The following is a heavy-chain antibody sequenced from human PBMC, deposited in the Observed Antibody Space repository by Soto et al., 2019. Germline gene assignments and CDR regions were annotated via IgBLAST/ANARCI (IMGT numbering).Heavy chain of an antibody. V-gene: IGHV3-53*01. D-gene: IGHD2-15*01. Sequence: GGSLLLGCIASVFTVNDNCMTWVRQAPGKGLELVSVITSYESRHYGDSVKGRFTISREYSQNTIFLQMNDLRVDDTAKHFCATGPQRHSLYFYWGQGILVTVSS. CDR3: ATGPQRHSLYFY. J-gene: IGHJ4*02. CDR1: VFTVNDNC. CDR2: ITSYESR.